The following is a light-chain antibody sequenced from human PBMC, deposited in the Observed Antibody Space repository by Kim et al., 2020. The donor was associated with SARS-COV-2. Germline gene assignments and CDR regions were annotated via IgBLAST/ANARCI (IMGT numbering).Light chain of an antibody. J-gene: IGKJ4*01. CDR1: QTVSNNF. Sequence: SPGERATLSCRASQTVSNNFLTWYQQKPGQAPRLLIYGASTRATGIPDRFSGSGSGTDFTLTISSLEPEDFAVFYCQQYASLPLTFGGGTKVDIK. CDR2: GAS. V-gene: IGKV3-20*01. CDR3: QQYASLPLT.